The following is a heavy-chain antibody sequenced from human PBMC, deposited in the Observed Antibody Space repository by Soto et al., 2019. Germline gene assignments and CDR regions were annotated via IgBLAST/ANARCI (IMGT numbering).Heavy chain of an antibody. Sequence: GESLKISCKASGYSFTSYWIGWVRQMPGKGMEWMGNIYPYDSDTRYSPSFQGQVTISADTSITTAYLQWSGLRASDTAMYFCARHLVGSTRGNFDYWGQGTLVTVSS. CDR2: IYPYDSDT. J-gene: IGHJ4*01. D-gene: IGHD2-2*01. V-gene: IGHV5-51*01. CDR1: GYSFTSYW. CDR3: ARHLVGSTRGNFDY.